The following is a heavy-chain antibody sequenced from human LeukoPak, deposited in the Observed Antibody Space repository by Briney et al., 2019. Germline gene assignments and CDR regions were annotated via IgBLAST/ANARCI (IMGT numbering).Heavy chain of an antibody. V-gene: IGHV4-59*07. J-gene: IGHJ5*02. D-gene: IGHD6-19*01. Sequence: SDTLSLTCTVSVGSISSYYWSWIRQPPGKGLEWIGYIYYSGSTNYNPSLKSRVTISVDTSKNQFSLKLSSVTAADTAVYYCARAPYSSGWYFWFDPWGQGTLVTVSS. CDR1: VGSISSYY. CDR3: ARAPYSSGWYFWFDP. CDR2: IYYSGST.